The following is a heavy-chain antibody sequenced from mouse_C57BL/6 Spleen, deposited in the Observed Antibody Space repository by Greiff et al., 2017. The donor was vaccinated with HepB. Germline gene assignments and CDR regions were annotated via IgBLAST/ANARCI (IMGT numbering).Heavy chain of an antibody. CDR2: ISDGGSYT. CDR1: GFTFSSYA. J-gene: IGHJ2*01. CDR3: ARDERGHGYLDG. Sequence: EVQGVESGGGLVKPGGSLKLSCAASGFTFSSYAMSWVRQTPEKRLEWVATISDGGSYTYYPDNVKGRFTISRDNAKNNLYLQRRNLKSEDTAIYYCARDERGHGYLDGWGQGTTVTVSS. D-gene: IGHD1-1*01. V-gene: IGHV5-4*01.